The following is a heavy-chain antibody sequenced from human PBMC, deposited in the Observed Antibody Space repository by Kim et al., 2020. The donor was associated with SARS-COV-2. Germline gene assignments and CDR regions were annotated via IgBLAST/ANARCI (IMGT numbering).Heavy chain of an antibody. J-gene: IGHJ4*02. CDR1: GYTFSNYW. D-gene: IGHD1-26*01. Sequence: GESLKISCKGSGYTFSNYWIAWVRQIPGKGLEWMGIIYPDDSDTRYSPSFQGRVIISADKPINTAYLHWDSLQASDTAMYYCARPGEGHGNTYFDQWGQGTLVTVSS. CDR2: IYPDDSDT. CDR3: ARPGEGHGNTYFDQ. V-gene: IGHV5-51*01.